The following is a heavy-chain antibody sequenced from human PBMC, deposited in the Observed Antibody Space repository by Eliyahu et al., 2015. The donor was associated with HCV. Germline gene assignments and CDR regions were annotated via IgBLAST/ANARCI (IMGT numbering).Heavy chain of an antibody. CDR3: AKLQAVAAFDY. CDR2: ISYDGSNK. J-gene: IGHJ4*02. V-gene: IGHV3-30*18. Sequence: QVQLVESGGGVVQPGRSLRLXCXASGFTFSSYGMHWVRQAPGKGLEWVAVISYDGSNKYYADSVKGRFTISRDNSKNTLYLQMNSLRAEDTAVYYCAKLQAVAAFDYWGQGTLVTVSS. CDR1: GFTFSSYG. D-gene: IGHD6-19*01.